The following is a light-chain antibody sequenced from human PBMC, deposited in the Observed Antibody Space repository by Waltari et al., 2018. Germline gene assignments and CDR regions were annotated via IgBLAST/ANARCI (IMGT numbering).Light chain of an antibody. Sequence: DIVVTQSPLSLPVTPGEPASISCKSSQSLMYSNGYNYLDWYLQKPGQSPQLLIYLGSNWASGVPDRFSGSGSGTDFTLKISRVEAEDVGVYYCMQGVQLPHTFGPGTKVEIK. CDR2: LGS. CDR3: MQGVQLPHT. V-gene: IGKV2-28*01. CDR1: QSLMYSNGYNY. J-gene: IGKJ3*01.